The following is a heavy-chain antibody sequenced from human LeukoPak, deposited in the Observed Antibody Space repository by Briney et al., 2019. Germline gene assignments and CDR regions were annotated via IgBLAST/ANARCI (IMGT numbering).Heavy chain of an antibody. Sequence: SETLSLTCTVSGGSVSDYYWNWIRQPPGKGLEWIGEINHSGSTNYNPSLKSRVTISVDTSKNQFSLKLSSVTAADTAVYYCARARAAAGVDYWGQGTLVTVSS. CDR2: INHSGST. J-gene: IGHJ4*02. D-gene: IGHD6-13*01. CDR3: ARARAAAGVDY. V-gene: IGHV4-34*01. CDR1: GGSVSDYY.